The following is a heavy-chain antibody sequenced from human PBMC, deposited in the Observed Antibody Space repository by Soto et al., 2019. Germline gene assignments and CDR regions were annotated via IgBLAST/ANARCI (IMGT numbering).Heavy chain of an antibody. V-gene: IGHV4-4*02. CDR1: GGSISSSNW. CDR3: AKDQSSGWGLDY. Sequence: QVQLQESGPGLVKPSGTLSLTCAVSGGSISSSNWWSGVRQPPGKGLEWIGEIYHSGSTKYNPSLKSRVTISVDKYKNQLSLKLSSVTAADTAIYYCAKDQSSGWGLDYWGQGTLVTVSS. J-gene: IGHJ4*02. D-gene: IGHD6-19*01. CDR2: IYHSGST.